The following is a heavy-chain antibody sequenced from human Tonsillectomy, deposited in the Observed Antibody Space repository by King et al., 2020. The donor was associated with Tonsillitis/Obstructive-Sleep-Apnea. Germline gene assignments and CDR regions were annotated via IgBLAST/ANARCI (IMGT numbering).Heavy chain of an antibody. J-gene: IGHJ4*02. CDR3: ARPGCSSTSCYGGGY. D-gene: IGHD2-2*01. V-gene: IGHV5-10-1*01. CDR1: GYSFTSYW. Sequence: VQLVESGAEVKKPGESLRISCKGSGYSFTSYWISWVRQLHGKGLEWMGRIDPSDSYTNYSPSFQGHVTISADKSISTAYLQWSSLTASDTAMYYCARPGCSSTSCYGGGYWGQGTLVTVSS. CDR2: IDPSDSYT.